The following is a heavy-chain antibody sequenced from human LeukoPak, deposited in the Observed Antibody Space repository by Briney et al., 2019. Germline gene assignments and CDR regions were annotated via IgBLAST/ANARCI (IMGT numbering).Heavy chain of an antibody. CDR3: ARVGGSNYYYYGMDV. CDR1: GGSISSYY. V-gene: IGHV4-59*01. J-gene: IGHJ6*02. D-gene: IGHD3-10*01. Sequence: PSETLSLTCAVSGGSISSYYWSWIRQPPGKGLEWIGYIYYSGSANYNPSLKSRVTISVDTSKNQFSLKLSSVTAADTAVYYCARVGGSNYYYYGMDVWGQGTTVTVSS. CDR2: IYYSGSA.